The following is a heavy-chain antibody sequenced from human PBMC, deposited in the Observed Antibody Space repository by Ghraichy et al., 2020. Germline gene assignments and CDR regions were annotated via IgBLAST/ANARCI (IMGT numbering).Heavy chain of an antibody. CDR1: GFTFSRYT. CDR3: ARDAGMGSSATGWFDP. J-gene: IGHJ5*02. D-gene: IGHD6-25*01. Sequence: GRSLRLSCAASGFTFSRYTMSWVRQAPGKGLEWVSTVSSNSAYIYYADSVKGRFTISRDNAKNSVYLQMSGLRADDTAVYYCARDAGMGSSATGWFDPWGQGTLVTVSS. V-gene: IGHV3-21*01. CDR2: VSSNSAYI.